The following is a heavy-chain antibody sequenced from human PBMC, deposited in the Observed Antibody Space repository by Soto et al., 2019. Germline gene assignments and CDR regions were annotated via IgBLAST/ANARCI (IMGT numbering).Heavy chain of an antibody. Sequence: GGSLRLSCAASGFTFPNPWMNWVRQAPGKGLEWVGRIQSKTDGGTTDYAAPVKGRFAISRDDSKTTVYLQMNSLKTEDTAVYYCTGKYTYGPYFDFWGQGALVTVSS. CDR3: TGKYTYGPYFDF. CDR2: IQSKTDGGTT. CDR1: GFTFPNPW. D-gene: IGHD5-18*01. V-gene: IGHV3-15*07. J-gene: IGHJ4*02.